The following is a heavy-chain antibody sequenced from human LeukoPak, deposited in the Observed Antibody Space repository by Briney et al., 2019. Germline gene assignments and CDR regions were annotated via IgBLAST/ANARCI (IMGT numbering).Heavy chain of an antibody. J-gene: IGHJ6*03. V-gene: IGHV1-2*02. CDR2: INPSSGGT. CDR3: ARGVVAATFYYYMDV. Sequence: ASVKVSCKASGYTFASYGISWVRQAPGQGLEWMGWINPSSGGTNYPQNFQGRDTMTRDTSLSTAYMEVSGLRSDDTAVYYCARGVVAATFYYYMDVWGKGTTVTVSS. CDR1: GYTFASYG. D-gene: IGHD2-15*01.